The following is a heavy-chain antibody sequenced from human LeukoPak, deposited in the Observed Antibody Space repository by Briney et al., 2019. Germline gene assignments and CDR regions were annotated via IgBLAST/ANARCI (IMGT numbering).Heavy chain of an antibody. CDR2: INPNSGGT. J-gene: IGHJ4*02. CDR1: GGTFSSYA. V-gene: IGHV1-2*02. D-gene: IGHD1-26*01. CDR3: ASWESFDY. Sequence: ASVKVSCKASGGTFSSYAISWVRQAPGQGLEWMGWINPNSGGTNYAQKFQGRVTMTRDTSISTAYMELSRLRSDDTAVYYCASWESFDYWGQGTLVTVSS.